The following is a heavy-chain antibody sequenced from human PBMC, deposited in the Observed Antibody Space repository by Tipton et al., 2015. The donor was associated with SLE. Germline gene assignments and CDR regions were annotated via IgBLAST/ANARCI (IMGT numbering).Heavy chain of an antibody. J-gene: IGHJ6*02. V-gene: IGHV4-4*07. CDR1: GGSISSYY. CDR2: IYTSGST. Sequence: TLSLTCTVSGGSISSYYWSWIRQPAGKGLEWIGRIYTSGSTNYNPSLKSRVTMSVDTSKNQFSLKLSSVTAAGTAVYYCAKNGGSSSWYYYATDVWGQGTTVTVSS. D-gene: IGHD6-13*01. CDR3: AKNGGSSSWYYYATDV.